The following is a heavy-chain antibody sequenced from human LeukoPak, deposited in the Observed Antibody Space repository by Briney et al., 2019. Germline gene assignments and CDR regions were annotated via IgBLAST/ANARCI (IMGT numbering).Heavy chain of an antibody. CDR3: AKDGNLVY. Sequence: PGRSLRLSCAASGFTFSSYGMHWVRQAPGKGLEWVAVISYDESNKYYADSVKGRFTISRDNSKNTLYLQMNSLRAEDTAVYYCAKDGNLVYWGREPWSPSPQ. CDR2: ISYDESNK. V-gene: IGHV3-30*18. CDR1: GFTFSSYG. J-gene: IGHJ4*02. D-gene: IGHD1-26*01.